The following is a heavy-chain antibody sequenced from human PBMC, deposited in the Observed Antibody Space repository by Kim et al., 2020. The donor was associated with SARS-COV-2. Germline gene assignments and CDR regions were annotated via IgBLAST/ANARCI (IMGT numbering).Heavy chain of an antibody. CDR1: GGSISSYY. D-gene: IGHD2-15*01. Sequence: SETLSLTCTVSGGSISSYYWSWIRQPPGKGLEWIGYIYYSGSTNYNPSLKSRVTISVDTSKNQFSLNLSSVTAADTDEYYCARDGGSIWGQGTMVTVSS. J-gene: IGHJ3*02. V-gene: IGHV4-59*01. CDR2: IYYSGST. CDR3: ARDGGSI.